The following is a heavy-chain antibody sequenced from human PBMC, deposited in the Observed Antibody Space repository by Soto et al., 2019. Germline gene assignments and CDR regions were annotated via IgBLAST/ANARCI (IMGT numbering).Heavy chain of an antibody. V-gene: IGHV3-23*01. CDR3: AKGSASGSPYYFDY. J-gene: IGHJ4*02. CDR2: ISGSGGST. Sequence: EVQLLGSGGGLVEPGGSLRLSCAASGFTFSNYAMSWVRQAPGKGLEWISAISGSGGSTYHADSVKGRFAISRDNSKNTLYLQTNSLKVVDTAVYYCAKGSASGSPYYFDYWGQGTLVTVSS. CDR1: GFTFSNYA. D-gene: IGHD6-25*01.